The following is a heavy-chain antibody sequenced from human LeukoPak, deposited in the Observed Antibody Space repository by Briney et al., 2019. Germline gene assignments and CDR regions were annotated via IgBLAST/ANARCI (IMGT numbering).Heavy chain of an antibody. CDR2: ISGSGASA. CDR1: GFTFTSYA. V-gene: IGHV3-23*01. CDR3: AKDGVLVPY. J-gene: IGHJ4*02. Sequence: GGSLRLSCAASGFTFTSYAMSWVRLAPGKGLEWVSTISGSGASAYYADSAKGRFTISRDSSRNTLSLQMSSLRGEDTAVYYCAKDGVLVPYWGQGTLVTVSS. D-gene: IGHD3-3*02.